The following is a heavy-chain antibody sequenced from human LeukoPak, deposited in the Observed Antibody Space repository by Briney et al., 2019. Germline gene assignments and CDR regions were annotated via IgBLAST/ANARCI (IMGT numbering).Heavy chain of an antibody. D-gene: IGHD2-21*01. CDR1: GASISSYY. CDR3: ARAGASYSFDY. Sequence: SETLSLTCSVSGASISSYYWSWIRQPPGKGLEWIGYLFHSGSTNYNPSLKSRVTIPVDTSKNQFSLKLNSVTAADTAVYYCARAGASYSFDYWGQGTLVTVSS. CDR2: LFHSGST. J-gene: IGHJ4*02. V-gene: IGHV4-59*01.